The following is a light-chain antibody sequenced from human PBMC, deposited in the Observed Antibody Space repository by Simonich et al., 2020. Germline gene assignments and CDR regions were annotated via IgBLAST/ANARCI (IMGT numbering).Light chain of an antibody. CDR3: CSYAGSSTSVV. Sequence: QSALTQPASVSGSPGQSITISCPGTSSDVGSYNLVSWYQQHPGKAPKLMIYEGSKRPSRVSNRFSGSKSGNTASLTISGLQAEDEADYYCCSYAGSSTSVVFGGGTKLTVL. V-gene: IGLV2-23*01. J-gene: IGLJ2*01. CDR2: EGS. CDR1: SSDVGSYNL.